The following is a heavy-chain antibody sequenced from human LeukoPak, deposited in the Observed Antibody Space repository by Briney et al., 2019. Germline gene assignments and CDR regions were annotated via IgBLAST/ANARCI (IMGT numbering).Heavy chain of an antibody. CDR1: GFTFSGSA. Sequence: SGGSLRLSCAASGFTFSGSAMHWVRQASGKGLEWVGRIRSKANSYATAYAASVKGRFTISRDDSKNTAYLQMNSLKTEDTAMYYCTRNHYYASETSETSYNPFDYWGQGTLVTVSS. V-gene: IGHV3-73*01. J-gene: IGHJ4*02. D-gene: IGHD3-10*01. CDR3: TRNHYYASETSETSYNPFDY. CDR2: IRSKANSYAT.